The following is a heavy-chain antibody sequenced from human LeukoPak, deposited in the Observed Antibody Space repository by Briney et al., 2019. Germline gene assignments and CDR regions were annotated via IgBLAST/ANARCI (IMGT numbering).Heavy chain of an antibody. D-gene: IGHD2-21*01. CDR2: INLSGGTT. CDR3: ARERTSNIPGDVDGFDI. CDR1: GYSFTNFY. Sequence: GASVKVSCKASGYSFTNFYMHWVRQAPGEGQGLEWMGIINLSGGTTTYAQKFQGRVAMTRDMSTRTVYMELSSLRSDDTALYYCARERTSNIPGDVDGFDIWGQGTMVTVSS. J-gene: IGHJ3*02. V-gene: IGHV1-46*01.